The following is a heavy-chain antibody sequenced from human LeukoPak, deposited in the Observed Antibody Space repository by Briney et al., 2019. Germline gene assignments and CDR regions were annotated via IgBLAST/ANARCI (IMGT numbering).Heavy chain of an antibody. D-gene: IGHD3-22*01. Sequence: PSETLSLTCTVSGGSISSYYWSWIRQPPGKGLQCIGYIYYSGSTNYNPSLKSRVTISVDTSKNQFSLELSSVTAADTAVYYCARSDYYDSSGYYSVDYWGQGTLVTVSS. CDR3: ARSDYYDSSGYYSVDY. V-gene: IGHV4-59*01. J-gene: IGHJ4*02. CDR1: GGSISSYY. CDR2: IYYSGST.